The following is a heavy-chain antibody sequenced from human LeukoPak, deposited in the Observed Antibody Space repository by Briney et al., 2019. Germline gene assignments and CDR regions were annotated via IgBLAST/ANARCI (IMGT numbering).Heavy chain of an antibody. CDR3: ARQSLSVTTLDY. Sequence: GESLKISCKGSGYSFTSYWIDWVRQMPGKGLEWMGIIYPGDSDTRYSPSFQGQVTISVDKSISTAYLQWSSLKASDTAIYYCARQSLSVTTLDYWGQGTQVAVSS. CDR1: GYSFTSYW. J-gene: IGHJ4*02. CDR2: IYPGDSDT. V-gene: IGHV5-51*01. D-gene: IGHD4-17*01.